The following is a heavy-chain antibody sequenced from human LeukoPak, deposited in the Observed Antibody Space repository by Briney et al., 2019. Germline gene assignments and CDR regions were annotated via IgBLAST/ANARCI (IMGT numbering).Heavy chain of an antibody. D-gene: IGHD6-19*01. CDR3: ARAGVAVAGGGWFDP. V-gene: IGHV4-59*08. CDR1: GGSINNHY. CDR2: IYYSGYT. J-gene: IGHJ5*02. Sequence: PSETLSLTCTVSGGSINNHYRSWIRQSPGKRLEWIGYIYYSGYTSYNPSLKSRVAISTDTARDQFSLKLNSVTAADTAVYYCARAGVAVAGGGWFDPWGQGTLVTVSS.